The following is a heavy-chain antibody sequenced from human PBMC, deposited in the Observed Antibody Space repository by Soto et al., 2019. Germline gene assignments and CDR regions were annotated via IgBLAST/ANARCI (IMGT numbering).Heavy chain of an antibody. V-gene: IGHV4-39*01. Sequence: KTSETLSLTCTVSGGSISISSYYWGWIRQPPGKGLEWIGSIYYSGSTYYNPSLKSRVTISVDTSKNQFSLKLSSVTATDTAVYYCARHLQAGATSPLNWFDPWGQGTLVTVSS. CDR1: GGSISISSYY. J-gene: IGHJ5*02. CDR3: ARHLQAGATSPLNWFDP. CDR2: IYYSGST. D-gene: IGHD1-26*01.